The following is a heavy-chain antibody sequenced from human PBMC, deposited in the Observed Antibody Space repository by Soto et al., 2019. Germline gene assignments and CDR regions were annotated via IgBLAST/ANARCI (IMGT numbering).Heavy chain of an antibody. D-gene: IGHD6-13*01. Sequence: KPSETLSLTCAVSGGSIGTMDWWTWVRQPPGKGLQWIGEIHHTGSTNYNPSLQSRVTISIDESWTSFSLNLDSVTAADTAVYYCAARRDAGPVWGPGMLVTVSS. CDR3: AARRDAGPV. CDR2: IHHTGST. CDR1: GGSIGTMDW. J-gene: IGHJ4*02. V-gene: IGHV4-4*02.